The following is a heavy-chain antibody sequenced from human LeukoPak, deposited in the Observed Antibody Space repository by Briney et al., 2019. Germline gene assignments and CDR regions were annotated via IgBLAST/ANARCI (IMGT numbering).Heavy chain of an antibody. J-gene: IGHJ4*02. Sequence: PGGSLRLSCAASGFTFSDHIMNWVRQLPGKRLGWVAYVSGSGSTVYYADSVKGRFTISRDNGKSSLYLQMNSLRVEDTALYYCVRQFASWGQGTLVTVSS. V-gene: IGHV3-48*01. CDR3: VRQFAS. CDR1: GFTFSDHI. CDR2: VSGSGSTV.